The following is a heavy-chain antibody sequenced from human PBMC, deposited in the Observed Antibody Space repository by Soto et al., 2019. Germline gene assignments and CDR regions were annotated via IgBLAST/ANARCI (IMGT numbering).Heavy chain of an antibody. D-gene: IGHD2-15*01. CDR2: INPSGGST. J-gene: IGHJ3*02. Sequence: ASVKVSCKASGYTFTSYYMHWVRQAPGQGLEWMGIINPSGGSTSYAQKFQGRVTMTRDTSTSTVYMELSSLRSEDTAVYYCARDVKVVVAATDAFDIWGQGTMDTVSS. CDR3: ARDVKVVVAATDAFDI. CDR1: GYTFTSYY. V-gene: IGHV1-46*01.